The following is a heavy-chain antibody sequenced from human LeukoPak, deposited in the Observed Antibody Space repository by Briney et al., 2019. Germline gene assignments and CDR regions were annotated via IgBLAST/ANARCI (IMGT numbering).Heavy chain of an antibody. D-gene: IGHD3-10*01. V-gene: IGHV1-2*02. J-gene: IGHJ4*02. CDR3: AIVGEVRFGELFSY. CDR2: INPNSGGT. Sequence: ASVKVSCKASGYTFTSYYMHWVRQAPGQGLEWMGWINPNSGGTNYAQKFQGRVTMTRDTSISTAYMELSRLRSDDTAVYYCAIVGEVRFGELFSYWGQGTLVTVSS. CDR1: GYTFTSYY.